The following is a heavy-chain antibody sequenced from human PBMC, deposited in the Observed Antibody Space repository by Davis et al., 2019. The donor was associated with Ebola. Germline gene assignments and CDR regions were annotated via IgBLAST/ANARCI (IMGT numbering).Heavy chain of an antibody. CDR3: ARVEGLYGLDY. D-gene: IGHD4-17*01. CDR1: GFTFSPYS. V-gene: IGHV3-48*04. J-gene: IGHJ4*02. Sequence: GESLKISCAASGFTFSPYSMSWVRQAPGKGLEWISYISGASETIYYADSVKGRFTISRDNAKNSLYLQMNSLRAEDTAVYYCARVEGLYGLDYWGQGTLVTVSS. CDR2: ISGASETI.